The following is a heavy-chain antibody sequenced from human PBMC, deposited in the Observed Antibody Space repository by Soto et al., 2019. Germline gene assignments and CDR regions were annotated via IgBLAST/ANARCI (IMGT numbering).Heavy chain of an antibody. CDR3: ARDGPDGYNLGY. Sequence: QMQESGPGLVEPSGTLSLTCDVSGVSISSGSWWSWVRQPPGKGLEWIGEIFHSGSTKYNPSLKSRVTISVANSKNHFSLRVTSVTAADTAVYYCARDGPDGYNLGYWGQGTLVTVSS. J-gene: IGHJ4*02. V-gene: IGHV4-4*02. CDR1: GVSISSGSW. D-gene: IGHD5-12*01. CDR2: IFHSGST.